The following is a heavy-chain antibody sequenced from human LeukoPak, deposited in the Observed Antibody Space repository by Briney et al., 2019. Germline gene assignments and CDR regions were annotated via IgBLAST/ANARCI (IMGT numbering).Heavy chain of an antibody. V-gene: IGHV3-21*01. J-gene: IGHJ4*02. Sequence: GGSLRLSCAASGFTFSSYSMNWVRQAPGKGLEWVSSISGSSSAMEYADSVKGRFTISRGNAKSSLYLQMNRLRAEDTAVYYCARLVSTFRDAYYFDHWGQGTLVTLSS. CDR2: ISGSSSAM. D-gene: IGHD6-6*01. CDR1: GFTFSSYS. CDR3: ARLVSTFRDAYYFDH.